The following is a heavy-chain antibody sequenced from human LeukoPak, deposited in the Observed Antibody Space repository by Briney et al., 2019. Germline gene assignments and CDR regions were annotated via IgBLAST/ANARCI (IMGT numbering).Heavy chain of an antibody. V-gene: IGHV1-24*01. J-gene: IGHJ4*02. D-gene: IGHD3-22*01. Sequence: GASVKVSCKASGYTFTGYYMHWVRQAPGKGLEWMGGFDPEDGETIYTQKFQGRVTMTEDTSTDTAYMELSSLRSEDTAVYYCATISNSYYYDSRWDQFDYWGQGTLVTVSS. CDR1: GYTFTGYY. CDR2: FDPEDGET. CDR3: ATISNSYYYDSRWDQFDY.